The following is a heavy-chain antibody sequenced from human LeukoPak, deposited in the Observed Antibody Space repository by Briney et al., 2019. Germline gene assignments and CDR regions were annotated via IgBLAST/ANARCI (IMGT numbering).Heavy chain of an antibody. D-gene: IGHD2-15*01. CDR3: VRGYSFGPYGMDV. Sequence: GGSLRLSCSASGFPFSSYAMHWVRQAPGKGLEYVSAISDSGGSTYYADSVKGRFTISRDNSKNTLYLQMSSLRAEDTAVYFCVRGYSFGPYGMDVWGQRTTVTVSS. CDR1: GFPFSSYA. CDR2: ISDSGGST. J-gene: IGHJ6*02. V-gene: IGHV3-64D*09.